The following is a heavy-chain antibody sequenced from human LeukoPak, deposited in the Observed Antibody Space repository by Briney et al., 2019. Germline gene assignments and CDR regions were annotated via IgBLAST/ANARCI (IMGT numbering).Heavy chain of an antibody. CDR2: ISSNGGST. D-gene: IGHD3-10*01. Sequence: PGGSLRLSCAASGFTFSSYAMHWVCQAPGKGLEYVSAISSNGGSTYYANSVKGRFTISRDNSKNTLYLQMGSLRAEDMAVYYCARDYYGSGSYRNGMDVWGQGTMVTVSS. V-gene: IGHV3-64*01. CDR1: GFTFSSYA. J-gene: IGHJ6*02. CDR3: ARDYYGSGSYRNGMDV.